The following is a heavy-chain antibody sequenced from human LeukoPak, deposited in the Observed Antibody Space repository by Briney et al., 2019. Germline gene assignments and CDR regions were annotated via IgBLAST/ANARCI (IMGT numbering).Heavy chain of an antibody. CDR3: ARVSTPAGRTFDI. Sequence: PGGSLRLSCAASGFTFSSYGMHWVRQAPGKGLEWVAVISYDGSNKYYADSVKGRFTISRDNSKNTLYLQMNSLRAEDTAVYYCARVSTPAGRTFDIWGQGTMVTVSS. D-gene: IGHD6-13*01. CDR2: ISYDGSNK. J-gene: IGHJ3*02. CDR1: GFTFSSYG. V-gene: IGHV3-30*19.